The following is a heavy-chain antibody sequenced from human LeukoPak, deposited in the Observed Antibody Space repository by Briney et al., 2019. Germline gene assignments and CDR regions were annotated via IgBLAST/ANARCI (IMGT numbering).Heavy chain of an antibody. J-gene: IGHJ4*02. CDR1: GFTFSDYW. CDR2: INTDGRST. V-gene: IGHV3-74*01. Sequence: GGSLRLSCAASGFTFSDYWMHWVRQAPGKGLMWVSRINTDGRSTSYVDSVKGRFTISRDNAKNSLYLQMNSLRAEDTAVYYCARVGEWRALGYWGQGTLVTVSS. CDR3: ARVGEWRALGY. D-gene: IGHD3-16*01.